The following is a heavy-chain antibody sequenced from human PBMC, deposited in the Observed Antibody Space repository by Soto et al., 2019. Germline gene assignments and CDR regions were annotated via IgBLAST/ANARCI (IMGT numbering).Heavy chain of an antibody. CDR2: IDPSDSYT. V-gene: IGHV5-10-1*01. J-gene: IGHJ3*02. Sequence: GESLKISCKGSGYSFTSYWISWVRQMPGKGLEWMGRIDPSDSYTNYSPSFQGHVTISADKSISTAYLQWSSLKASDTAMYYCARLDVDTAMVNDAFDIWGQGTMVTVSS. CDR1: GYSFTSYW. D-gene: IGHD5-18*01. CDR3: ARLDVDTAMVNDAFDI.